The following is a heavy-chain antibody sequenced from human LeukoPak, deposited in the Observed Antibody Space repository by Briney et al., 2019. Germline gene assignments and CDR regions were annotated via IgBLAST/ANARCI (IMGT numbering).Heavy chain of an antibody. J-gene: IGHJ5*02. CDR2: INPNSGGT. V-gene: IGHV1-2*02. CDR1: GYTFTGYY. D-gene: IGHD2-2*01. CDR3: ARRYCSSTSCYDRAYNWFDP. Sequence: ASVKVSCKASGYTFTGYYMHWVRQAPGQGLEWMGWINPNSGGTNYAQKFQGRVTMTRDTSISTAYMEPSRLRSDDTAVYYCARRYCSSTSCYDRAYNWFDPWGEGTLVTVSS.